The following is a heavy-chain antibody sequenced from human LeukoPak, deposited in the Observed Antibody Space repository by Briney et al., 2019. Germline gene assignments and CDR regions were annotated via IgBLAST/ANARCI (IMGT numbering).Heavy chain of an antibody. Sequence: PGGSLRLSCTASGFTFGDYAMSWFRQAPGKGREGVGFIRSKAYGGTTEYAASVTGRFTISRDDSKSIAYLQMNSLKTEDTAVYYCTRPFSGIAVAGTGFDYWGQGTLVTVSS. J-gene: IGHJ4*02. CDR1: GFTFGDYA. CDR3: TRPFSGIAVAGTGFDY. CDR2: IRSKAYGGTT. D-gene: IGHD6-19*01. V-gene: IGHV3-49*03.